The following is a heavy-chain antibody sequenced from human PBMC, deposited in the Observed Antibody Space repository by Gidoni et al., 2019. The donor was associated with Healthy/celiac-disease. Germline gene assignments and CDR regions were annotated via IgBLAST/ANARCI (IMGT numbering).Heavy chain of an antibody. D-gene: IGHD5-18*01. Sequence: QVTLRESGPALVKPTQTLTLTCTFSGFSLSTSGLCVSWIRQPPGKALEWLALIDWDDDKYYSTSLKTRLTISKDTSKNQVVLTMTNMDPVDTATYYCARIRREGYSYGFDYWGQGTLVTVSS. CDR1: GFSLSTSGLC. CDR3: ARIRREGYSYGFDY. J-gene: IGHJ4*02. CDR2: IDWDDDK. V-gene: IGHV2-70*01.